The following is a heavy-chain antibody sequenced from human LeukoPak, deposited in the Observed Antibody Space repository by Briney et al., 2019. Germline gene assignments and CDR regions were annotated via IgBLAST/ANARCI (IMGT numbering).Heavy chain of an antibody. J-gene: IGHJ3*02. CDR3: ARVREAWYYYDSSGYYDDAFDI. V-gene: IGHV3-23*01. CDR1: GFTFSSYA. D-gene: IGHD3-22*01. Sequence: PGGSLRLSCAASGFTFSSYAMSWVRQAPGKGLEWVSAISGSGGSTYYADSVKGRFTISRDNSKNTLYLQMNSLRAEDTAVYYCARVREAWYYYDSSGYYDDAFDIWGQGTMATVSS. CDR2: ISGSGGST.